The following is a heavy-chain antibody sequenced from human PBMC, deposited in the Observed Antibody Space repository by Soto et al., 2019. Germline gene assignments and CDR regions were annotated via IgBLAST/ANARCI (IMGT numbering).Heavy chain of an antibody. D-gene: IGHD6-13*01. CDR1: GFTFSSYA. J-gene: IGHJ3*02. CDR3: ARVRVGYSSSPKAFDI. Sequence: QVQLVESGGGVVQPGRSLRLSCAASGFTFSSYAMHWVRQAPGKGLEWVAVISYDGSNKYYADSVKGRFTISRDNSKNTLYPQMNSLRAEDTAVYYCARVRVGYSSSPKAFDIWGQGTMVTVSS. V-gene: IGHV3-30-3*01. CDR2: ISYDGSNK.